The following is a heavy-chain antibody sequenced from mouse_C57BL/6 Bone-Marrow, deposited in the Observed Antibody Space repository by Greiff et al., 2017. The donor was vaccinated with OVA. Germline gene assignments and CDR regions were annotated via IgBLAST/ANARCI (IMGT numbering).Heavy chain of an antibody. J-gene: IGHJ1*03. D-gene: IGHD1-1*01. V-gene: IGHV3-6*01. CDR2: ISYDGSN. Sequence: EVKLMESGPGLVKPSQSLSLTCSVTGYSITSGYYWNWIRQFPGNKLEWMGYISYDGSNNYNPSLKNRISITRDTSKNQFFLKLNSVTTEDTATYYCARAPLYYYGSSFYWYFDVWGTGTTVTVSS. CDR1: GYSITSGYY. CDR3: ARAPLYYYGSSFYWYFDV.